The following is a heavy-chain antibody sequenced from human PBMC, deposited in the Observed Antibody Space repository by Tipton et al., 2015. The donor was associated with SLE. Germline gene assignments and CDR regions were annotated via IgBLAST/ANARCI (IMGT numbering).Heavy chain of an antibody. CDR2: INHSGST. D-gene: IGHD2-2*02. CDR3: ARGRVVVVPAAILNTYYYYYMDV. V-gene: IGHV4-34*01. Sequence: TLSLTCAVYGGSFSGYYWSWIRQPPGKGLEWIGEINHSGSTNYNPSLKSRATISVDTSKNQFSLKLSSVTAADTAVYYCARGRVVVVPAAILNTYYYYYMDVWGKGTTVTVSS. CDR1: GGSFSGYY. J-gene: IGHJ6*03.